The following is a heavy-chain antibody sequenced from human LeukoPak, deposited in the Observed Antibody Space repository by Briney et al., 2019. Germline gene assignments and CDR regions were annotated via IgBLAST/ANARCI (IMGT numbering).Heavy chain of an antibody. CDR2: TNWSGGST. CDR1: GFAFDEHG. CDR3: ARAPITSPFYFDY. V-gene: IGHV3-20*04. D-gene: IGHD2-2*01. Sequence: GGSLRLSCTASGFAFDEHGMSWVRQVPGKGLEWVSGTNWSGGSTGYADPLRGRFTISRDNAKNSLYLQMDSLRAEDTALYYCARAPITSPFYFDYWGQGTLVTVSS. J-gene: IGHJ4*02.